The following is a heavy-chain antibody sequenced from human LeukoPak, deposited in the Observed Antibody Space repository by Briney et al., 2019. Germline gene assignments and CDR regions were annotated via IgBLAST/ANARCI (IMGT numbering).Heavy chain of an antibody. V-gene: IGHV3-15*01. CDR2: IKSKTDGGTT. Sequence: GGSLRLSCAASGFTFSNAWMSWVRQAPGKGLEWVGRIKSKTDGGTTDYAAPVKGRFTISRDDSKNTLYLQMNSLKTEDTAVYYCTIAPFGVVMEFDPWGQGTLVTVSS. CDR1: GFTFSNAW. CDR3: TIAPFGVVMEFDP. D-gene: IGHD3-3*01. J-gene: IGHJ5*02.